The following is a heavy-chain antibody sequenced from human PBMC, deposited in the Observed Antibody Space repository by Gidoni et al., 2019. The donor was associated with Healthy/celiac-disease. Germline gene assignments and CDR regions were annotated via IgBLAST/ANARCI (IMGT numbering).Heavy chain of an antibody. Sequence: ELQLVESGGGLVQLGSCLRLPCSASGVTFDDYAMHWVRQAPGKGLEWVSGISWNSGSIGYADSVKGRFTISRDNAKNSLYLQMNSLRAEDTALYHCAKENGYSYGYLTYFDYWGQGTLVTVSS. CDR2: ISWNSGSI. V-gene: IGHV3-9*01. CDR3: AKENGYSYGYLTYFDY. D-gene: IGHD5-18*01. CDR1: GVTFDDYA. J-gene: IGHJ4*02.